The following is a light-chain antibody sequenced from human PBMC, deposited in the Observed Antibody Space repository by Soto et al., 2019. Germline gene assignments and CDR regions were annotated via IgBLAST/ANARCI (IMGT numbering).Light chain of an antibody. J-gene: IGLJ3*02. CDR1: TSNFGGNS. Sequence: QSVLTQPPSASGTPGQRVIISCSGSTSNFGGNSANWYQQFPGTAPKVLIYSNNQRPSGVPDRFSGSKSGTSASLAISGLQSEDEADYYCAAWDDNLSGWVFGGGTKLTVL. CDR3: AAWDDNLSGWV. CDR2: SNN. V-gene: IGLV1-44*01.